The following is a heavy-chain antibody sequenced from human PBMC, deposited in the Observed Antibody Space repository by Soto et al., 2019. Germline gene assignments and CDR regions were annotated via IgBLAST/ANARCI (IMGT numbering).Heavy chain of an antibody. V-gene: IGHV5-51*01. CDR1: GYSFTSFW. D-gene: IGHD6-19*01. Sequence: GESLKSSCMGSGYSFTSFWIGWVRQMPGKGLEWVGFINPRDSETRYRPSFRGQVTISADRSTTTAYLQWSSLEASDTAMYYCARSESSAWSYWGQGTLVTVSS. CDR2: INPRDSET. J-gene: IGHJ4*02. CDR3: ARSESSAWSY.